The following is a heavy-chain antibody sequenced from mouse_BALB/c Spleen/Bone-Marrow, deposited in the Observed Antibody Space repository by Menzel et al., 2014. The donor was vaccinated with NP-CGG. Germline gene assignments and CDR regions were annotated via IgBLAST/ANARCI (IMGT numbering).Heavy chain of an antibody. Sequence: VQLQESGPGLVAPSQSLSISCTASGFSLTSYGVHWVRQPPGQGLEWLGAIWAGGSTNYNSALMSRLTISKDNSKSQVFLKMNSLQTDDTAMYYCAREGRGYYGSSGAAMDNWGQGTKVTVSS. CDR2: IWAGGST. V-gene: IGHV2-9*02. CDR1: GFSLTSYG. J-gene: IGHJ4*01. CDR3: AREGRGYYGSSGAAMDN. D-gene: IGHD1-1*01.